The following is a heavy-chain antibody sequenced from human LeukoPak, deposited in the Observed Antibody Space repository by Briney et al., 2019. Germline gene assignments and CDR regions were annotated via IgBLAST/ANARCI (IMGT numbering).Heavy chain of an antibody. J-gene: IGHJ4*02. V-gene: IGHV3-7*03. CDR3: ATDVRGGYFDS. CDR2: IKYDGSKK. D-gene: IGHD3-16*01. Sequence: GGSLRLSCAASGFTFSSYWMSWVRQAPGKGLEWVANIKYDGSKKYYMDSVKGRFTISRDNAKNSLYLQMNSLRAEDTAVYYCATDVRGGYFDSWGQGTLVTVSS. CDR1: GFTFSSYW.